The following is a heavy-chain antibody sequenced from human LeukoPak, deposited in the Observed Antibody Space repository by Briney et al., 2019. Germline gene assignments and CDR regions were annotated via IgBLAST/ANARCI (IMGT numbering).Heavy chain of an antibody. Sequence: SETLSLTCRVSGGSLINNYWSWVRQPAGKGLEWVGRFYTNVNTNYNPSLKSRVTMSVDTSKNQFSLKLSSVTAADTAVYYCARLVEMATIVDYWGQGTLVTVSS. CDR2: FYTNVNT. J-gene: IGHJ4*02. CDR1: GGSLINNY. V-gene: IGHV4-4*07. CDR3: ARLVEMATIVDY. D-gene: IGHD5-24*01.